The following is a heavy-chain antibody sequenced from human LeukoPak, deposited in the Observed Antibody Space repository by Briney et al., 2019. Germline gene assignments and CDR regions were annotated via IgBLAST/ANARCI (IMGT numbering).Heavy chain of an antibody. CDR1: GFTFSSYA. J-gene: IGHJ3*02. CDR2: ITYDGSYK. D-gene: IGHD3-16*01. Sequence: PGGSLRLSCAASGFTFSSYAMNWVRQAPGKGLEWVAFITYDGSYKYYADSVKGRFTISRDNSKNTLYLQMNSLRAEDTAVYYCARDGSMTTYGGARGLGTSDICGQGTMVTVSS. V-gene: IGHV3-30-3*01. CDR3: ARDGSMTTYGGARGLGTSDI.